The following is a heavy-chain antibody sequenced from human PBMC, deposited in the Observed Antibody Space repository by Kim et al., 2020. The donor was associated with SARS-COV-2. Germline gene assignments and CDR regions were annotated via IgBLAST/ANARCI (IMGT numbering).Heavy chain of an antibody. Sequence: SETLSLTCTVSGGSITSNYWSWIRQPPGKGLEWIGYIYDSGSTNYNPSLKSRVTISVDTSKNQFSLRLTSVTAADTAVYYCARAAQQWLPLLLWGQGTLV. CDR1: GGSITSNY. V-gene: IGHV4-59*01. D-gene: IGHD6-19*01. J-gene: IGHJ4*02. CDR2: IYDSGST. CDR3: ARAAQQWLPLLL.